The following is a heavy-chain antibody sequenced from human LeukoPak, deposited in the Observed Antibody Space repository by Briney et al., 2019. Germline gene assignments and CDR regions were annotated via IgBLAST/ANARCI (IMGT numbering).Heavy chain of an antibody. CDR2: ISGSGTST. V-gene: IGHV3-23*01. Sequence: GGSLKLSCAASGFTFSRYAMSWVRQAPGKGLECVSGISGSGTSTYYEDSVKGRFTISRDNSKSTVSLQMNSLRAEDTAVYYCAKGDYSGDSGSFFDYWGQGILVTVSS. D-gene: IGHD4-23*01. J-gene: IGHJ4*02. CDR1: GFTFSRYA. CDR3: AKGDYSGDSGSFFDY.